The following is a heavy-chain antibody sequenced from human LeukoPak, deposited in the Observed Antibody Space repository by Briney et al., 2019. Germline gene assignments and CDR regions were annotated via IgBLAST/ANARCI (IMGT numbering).Heavy chain of an antibody. Sequence: SETLSLTCAVYGGSFSGYYWSWIRQPPGKGLEWIGEINHSGSTNYNPSLKSRVTISVDTSKNQFSLKPSSVTAADTAVYYCARRQQLVRGGIDYWGQGTLVTVSS. D-gene: IGHD6-13*01. CDR3: ARRQQLVRGGIDY. J-gene: IGHJ4*02. CDR1: GGSFSGYY. V-gene: IGHV4-34*01. CDR2: INHSGST.